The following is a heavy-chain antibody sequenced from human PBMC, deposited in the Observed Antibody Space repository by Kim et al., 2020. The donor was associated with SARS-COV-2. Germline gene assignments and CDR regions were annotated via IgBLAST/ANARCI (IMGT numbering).Heavy chain of an antibody. CDR2: IYYSGST. J-gene: IGHJ6*02. CDR1: GGSISSSSYY. V-gene: IGHV4-39*01. Sequence: SETLSLTCTVSGGSISSSSYYWGWIRQPPGKGLEWIGSIYYSGSTYYNPSLKSRVTISVDTSKNQFSLKLSSVTAADTAVYYCARLLGAAAPALLGYYYGMDVWGQGTTVTVSS. D-gene: IGHD6-13*01. CDR3: ARLLGAAAPALLGYYYGMDV.